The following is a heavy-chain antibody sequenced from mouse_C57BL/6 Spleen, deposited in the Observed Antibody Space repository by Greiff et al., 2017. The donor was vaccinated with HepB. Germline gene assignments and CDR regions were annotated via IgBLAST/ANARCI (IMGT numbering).Heavy chain of an antibody. CDR2: IYPGSGST. J-gene: IGHJ3*01. Sequence: QVQLQQPGAELVKPGASVKMSCKASGYTFTSYWITWVKQRPGQGLEWIGDIYPGSGSTNYNEKFKSKATLTVDTSSSTAYMQLSSLTSEDSAVYYCGRHDYDGELWFACWGQGTLVTVSA. CDR1: GYTFTSYW. V-gene: IGHV1-55*01. CDR3: GRHDYDGELWFAC. D-gene: IGHD2-4*01.